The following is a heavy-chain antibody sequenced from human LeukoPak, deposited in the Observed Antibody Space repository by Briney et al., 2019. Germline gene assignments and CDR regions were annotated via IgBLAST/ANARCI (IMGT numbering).Heavy chain of an antibody. CDR1: GGSISSSNW. CDR3: ARYYGSTNLYYFDY. V-gene: IGHV4-4*02. D-gene: IGHD3-10*01. Sequence: PSETLPLTCAVSGGSISSSNWWSWVRQPPGKGLEWIGEIYHSGSTNYNPSLKSRVTISVDKSKNQFSLKLSSVTAADTAVYYCARYYGSTNLYYFDYWGQGTLVTVSS. CDR2: IYHSGST. J-gene: IGHJ4*02.